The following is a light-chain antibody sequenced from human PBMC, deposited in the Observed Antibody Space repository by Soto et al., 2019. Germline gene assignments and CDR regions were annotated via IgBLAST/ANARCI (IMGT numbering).Light chain of an antibody. CDR2: EVS. Sequence: QSVLTQPASVSGSPGQSITISCTGTSSDVGAYNYVSWYQQHPGKAPKLMIFEVSDRLSGVSNRFTGSKSGNTATLTISGLQAEAEVDYYCSSYTSSNTLGFGRGTKLTVL. CDR1: SSDVGAYNY. V-gene: IGLV2-14*01. J-gene: IGLJ2*01. CDR3: SSYTSSNTLG.